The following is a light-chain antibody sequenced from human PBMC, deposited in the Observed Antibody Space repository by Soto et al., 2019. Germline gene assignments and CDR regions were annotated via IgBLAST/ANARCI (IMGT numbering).Light chain of an antibody. CDR1: QSIISY. CDR3: QQSYSTPFT. Sequence: DIQMTQSPSSLSASVGDRVTITCRASQSIISYLNWYQQKPGKAPKLLIYAASSLQSGVPSRFSGSGSGTYFTLTISSLQPEDFATYYCQQSYSTPFTFGGGTKVEIK. V-gene: IGKV1-39*01. J-gene: IGKJ4*01. CDR2: AAS.